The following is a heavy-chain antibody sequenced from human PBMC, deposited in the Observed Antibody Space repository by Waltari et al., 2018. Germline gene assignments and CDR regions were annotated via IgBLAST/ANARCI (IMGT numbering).Heavy chain of an antibody. CDR1: GYTFTSYA. CDR2: INAGNGNT. Sequence: QVQLVQSGAEVKKPGASVKVSCKASGYTFTSYAMHWVRQAPGQRLEWMGWINAGNGNTKDSQKFQGRVTITRDTSAGTAYMELSSLRSEDTAVYYCARDLREYSGYDQYYYYYGMDVWGQGTTVTVSS. V-gene: IGHV1-3*01. J-gene: IGHJ6*02. CDR3: ARDLREYSGYDQYYYYYGMDV. D-gene: IGHD5-12*01.